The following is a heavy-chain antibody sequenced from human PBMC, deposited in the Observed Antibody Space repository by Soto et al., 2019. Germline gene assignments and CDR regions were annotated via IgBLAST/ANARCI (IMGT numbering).Heavy chain of an antibody. J-gene: IGHJ4*02. D-gene: IGHD5-12*01. CDR3: AKDHDEDFGYDLDYFNY. Sequence: EVQLVESGGDLVQPGRSLRLSCSASGFTFNNYAMHWVRQAPGKGLEWVSGISWEGGSIGYADSVKGRFTISRDNAKNSLYLEMNSLRSEDTALYYCAKDHDEDFGYDLDYFNYWGQGTLLTVSS. CDR1: GFTFNNYA. CDR2: ISWEGGSI. V-gene: IGHV3-9*01.